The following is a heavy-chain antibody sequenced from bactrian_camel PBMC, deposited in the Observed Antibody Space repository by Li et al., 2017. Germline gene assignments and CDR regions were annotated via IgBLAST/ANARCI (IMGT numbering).Heavy chain of an antibody. V-gene: IGHV3S53*01. CDR2: INIDGST. Sequence: VQLVESGGGSVQAGGSLRLTCTASRFTFDETDMGWYRQAPGDECDLVATINIDGSTYYADFVKGRFTISEDNAKNTVYLQMKSLKTEDTAIYYCAKDVRTRFGGSPIFLQGTQVTVS. CDR1: RFTFDETD. D-gene: IGHD5*01. J-gene: IGHJ4*01.